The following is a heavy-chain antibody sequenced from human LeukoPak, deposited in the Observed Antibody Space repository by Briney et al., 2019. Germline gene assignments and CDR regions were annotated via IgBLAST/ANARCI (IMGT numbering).Heavy chain of an antibody. CDR3: AARPTPKSQYDFWSGYLD. CDR1: GFTFSSYA. CDR2: ISGSGGST. D-gene: IGHD3-3*01. J-gene: IGHJ4*02. V-gene: IGHV3-23*01. Sequence: GGSLRLSCAASGFTFSSYAMSWVRQAPGKGLEWVSAISGSGGSTYYADSVKGRFTISRDNSKNTLYLQMNSLRAEDTAVYYCAARPTPKSQYDFWSGYLDWGQGTLVTVSS.